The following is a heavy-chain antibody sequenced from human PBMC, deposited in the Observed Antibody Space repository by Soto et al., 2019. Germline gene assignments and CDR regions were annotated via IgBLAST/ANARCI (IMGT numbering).Heavy chain of an antibody. CDR1: GGSISSGGFY. D-gene: IGHD3-10*01. J-gene: IGHJ2*01. Sequence: SLSLTCTVCGGSISSGGFYWSWIRQHPGKGLEWIGYIYYSGSTYYNPSLKSRVTISVDTSKNQFSLKLSSVTAADTAVYYCARPEGMAPIWYFDLWGRGTLVTVSS. CDR2: IYYSGST. V-gene: IGHV4-31*03. CDR3: ARPEGMAPIWYFDL.